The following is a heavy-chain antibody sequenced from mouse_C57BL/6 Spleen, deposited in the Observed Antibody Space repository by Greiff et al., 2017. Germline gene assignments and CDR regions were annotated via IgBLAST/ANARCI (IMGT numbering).Heavy chain of an antibody. J-gene: IGHJ1*03. CDR3: ARYYDYEKWNCDV. CDR2: IHPGSGNT. D-gene: IGHD2-4*01. V-gene: IGHV1-66*01. CDR1: GYSFTSYY. Sequence: VQLKESGPELVKPGASVKISCKASGYSFTSYYIHWVKQRPGQGLEWIGGIHPGSGNTKYNEKFKGKDTLTADTSSSTAYMQLSSLTCADSAVYGCARYYDYEKWNCDVGGTGTTVTVSS.